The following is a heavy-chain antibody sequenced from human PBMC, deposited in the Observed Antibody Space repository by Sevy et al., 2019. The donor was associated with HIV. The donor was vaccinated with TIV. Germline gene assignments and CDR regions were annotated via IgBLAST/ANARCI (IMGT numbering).Heavy chain of an antibody. CDR1: GFRFSSYE. CDR2: ISNSGTNI. V-gene: IGHV3-48*03. Sequence: GSLRLSCAASGFRFSSYEMNWVRQAPGKGLEWVASISNSGTNIYYSDSVRGRFTISRDTAKNSLYLQMNSLRAADTAVYYCARDLPPSATTVAHFDYWGQGTLVTVSS. D-gene: IGHD4-17*01. CDR3: ARDLPPSATTVAHFDY. J-gene: IGHJ4*02.